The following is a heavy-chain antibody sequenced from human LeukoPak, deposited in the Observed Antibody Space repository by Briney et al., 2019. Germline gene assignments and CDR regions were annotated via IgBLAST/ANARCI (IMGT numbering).Heavy chain of an antibody. V-gene: IGHV4-39*01. CDR1: GGSISSSSYY. Sequence: NPSETLSLTCTVSGGSISSSSYYWGWIRQPPGKGLEWIGSIYYSGSTYYNPSLKSRVTISVDTSKNQFSLKLSSVTAADTAVYYCARLSRQLLPPGPPYFDYWGQGTLVTVSS. J-gene: IGHJ4*02. D-gene: IGHD2-2*01. CDR3: ARLSRQLLPPGPPYFDY. CDR2: IYYSGST.